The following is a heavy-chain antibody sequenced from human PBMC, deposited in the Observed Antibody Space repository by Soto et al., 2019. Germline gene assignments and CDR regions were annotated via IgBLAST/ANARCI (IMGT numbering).Heavy chain of an antibody. Sequence: QVQLVQSGAEVKKPGASVNVSCKASGYTFTVYYMHWVRQAPGQGLEWMGWTNPKRGGTMYPQKFQGRVTMTWDTSISTAYMALTRLRSDYTAVYYCARDLAKGGGSAGFDYWGQGTLVTVSS. D-gene: IGHD1-26*01. V-gene: IGHV1-2*02. CDR1: GYTFTVYY. CDR3: ARDLAKGGGSAGFDY. CDR2: TNPKRGGT. J-gene: IGHJ4*02.